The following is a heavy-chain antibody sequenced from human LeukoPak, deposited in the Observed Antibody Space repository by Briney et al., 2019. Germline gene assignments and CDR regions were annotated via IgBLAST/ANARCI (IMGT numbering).Heavy chain of an antibody. CDR1: GFTFSSYA. CDR2: ILHDGSDK. D-gene: IGHD6-19*01. J-gene: IGHJ4*02. V-gene: IGHV3-30*04. CDR3: ARDEGLAVAGTSAWGEDRGFDF. Sequence: GGSLRLSCAASGFTFSSYAMHWVRQAPGKGLEWVAVILHDGSDKYYADSVKGRFTISRDNSKNTLYVQMNSLRTEDTAVYYCARDEGLAVAGTSAWGEDRGFDFWGQGTLVTVSS.